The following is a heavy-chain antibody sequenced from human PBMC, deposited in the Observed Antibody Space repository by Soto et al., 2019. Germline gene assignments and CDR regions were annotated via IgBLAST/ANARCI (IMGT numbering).Heavy chain of an antibody. CDR3: PREGAAVGTFREDVFDI. CDR1: GGSFSNHA. V-gene: IGHV1-69*12. Sequence: QVHLVQSGAEVKKPGSSVKVSCKASGGSFSNHAINWVRQAPGQGLEWMGRIIPIFSTTNYAQKFQGRVTFTADEATVTADMELRSLKHDDTAKSHCPREGAAVGTFREDVFDIWGRGTRVTVSS. J-gene: IGHJ3*02. D-gene: IGHD6-25*01. CDR2: IIPIFSTT.